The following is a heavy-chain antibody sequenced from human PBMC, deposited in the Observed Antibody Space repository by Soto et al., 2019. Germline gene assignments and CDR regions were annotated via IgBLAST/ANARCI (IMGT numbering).Heavy chain of an antibody. V-gene: IGHV3-21*01. J-gene: IGHJ5*02. D-gene: IGHD6-19*01. CDR2: ISSSSSYI. Sequence: GGSLRLSCAASGFTFSSYSMNWVRQAPGKGLEWVSSISSSSSYIYYADSVKGRFTISRDNAKNSLYLQMNSLRAEDTAVYYCARGGPREIAVAGMWFDPWGQGTLVTVSS. CDR3: ARGGPREIAVAGMWFDP. CDR1: GFTFSSYS.